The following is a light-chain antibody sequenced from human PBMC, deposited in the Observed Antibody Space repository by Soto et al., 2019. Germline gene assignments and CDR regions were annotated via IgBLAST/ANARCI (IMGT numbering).Light chain of an antibody. V-gene: IGKV3D-20*02. J-gene: IGKJ4*01. CDR1: QSVSSSY. CDR2: GAS. CDR3: QQRSSWPLLT. Sequence: EIVLTQSPGTVSLSPGERATLSCRASQSVSSSYLAWYQQKPGQAPRLLIYGASSRATGIPDRFSGSGSGTDFTLTISSLEPEDFAVYYCQQRSSWPLLTFGGGTKVDIK.